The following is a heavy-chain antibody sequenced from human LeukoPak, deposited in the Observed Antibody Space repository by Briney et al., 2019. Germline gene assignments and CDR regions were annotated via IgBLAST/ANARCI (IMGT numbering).Heavy chain of an antibody. CDR2: IHNSGRT. Sequence: SDTLSLTCSVSGGSVRIYYWIWIRQSPGKGLEWIGYIHNSGRTNYNPSLKSRVTGFVDTSKNQVSLRLSSVTAADTAVYYCARHGTISSESYFDYWGQGALVTVSS. CDR1: GGSVRIYY. V-gene: IGHV4-59*08. CDR3: ARHGTISSESYFDY. D-gene: IGHD1-14*01. J-gene: IGHJ4*02.